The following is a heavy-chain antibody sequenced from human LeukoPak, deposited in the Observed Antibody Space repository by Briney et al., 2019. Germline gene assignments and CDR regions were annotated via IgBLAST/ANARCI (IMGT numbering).Heavy chain of an antibody. D-gene: IGHD6-6*01. J-gene: IGHJ4*02. CDR3: ARIGYSSSSTDY. V-gene: IGHV3-7*01. Sequence: GGSLRLSCAASGFTFSSYWMSWVRQAPGKGLEWVANIKQDGSVEYYVDSVTGRFTISRDNAKNSLYLQMDSLRAEDTAVYYCARIGYSSSSTDYWGQGTLVTVSS. CDR2: IKQDGSVE. CDR1: GFTFSSYW.